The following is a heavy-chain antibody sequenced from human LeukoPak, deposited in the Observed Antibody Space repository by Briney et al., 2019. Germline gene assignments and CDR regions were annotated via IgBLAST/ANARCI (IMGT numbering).Heavy chain of an antibody. D-gene: IGHD4-23*01. J-gene: IGHJ4*02. Sequence: GGSLRLSCAASGFTFNTYNMNWVRQAPGKGLEWVSCISPSSDSIDYADSVKGRFTISRDNARNSLYLQMNSLRAEDTAVYYCARVYQGGNSDFDYWGQGTPLTVSS. CDR1: GFTFNTYN. CDR3: ARVYQGGNSDFDY. CDR2: ISPSSDSI. V-gene: IGHV3-21*01.